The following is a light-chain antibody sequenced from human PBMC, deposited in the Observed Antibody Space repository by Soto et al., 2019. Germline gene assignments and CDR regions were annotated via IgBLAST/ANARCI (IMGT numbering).Light chain of an antibody. CDR1: QSLITRY. Sequence: EIVLTQSPGTLSLFRGERATLSCRASQSLITRYLAWYQQKPGQAPRLLIYGASSRATGIPDRFSGSGTATDFTLTISSLEPEDFVVYSCQQYGTSPTFGQGSRLEIK. CDR2: GAS. J-gene: IGKJ5*01. V-gene: IGKV3-20*01. CDR3: QQYGTSPT.